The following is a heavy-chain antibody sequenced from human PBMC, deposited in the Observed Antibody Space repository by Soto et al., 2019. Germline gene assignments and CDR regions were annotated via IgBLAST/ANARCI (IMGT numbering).Heavy chain of an antibody. V-gene: IGHV1-2*04. CDR1: GYTFTGYY. Sequence: ASVKVSCKASGYTFTGYYMHWVRQAPGQGLEWMGWINPNSGGTNYAQKFQGWVTMTRDTSISTAYMELSRLRSDDTAVYYCARGTVRGVRPPLYYYYMDVWGKGTTVTVSS. D-gene: IGHD3-10*01. CDR2: INPNSGGT. CDR3: ARGTVRGVRPPLYYYYMDV. J-gene: IGHJ6*03.